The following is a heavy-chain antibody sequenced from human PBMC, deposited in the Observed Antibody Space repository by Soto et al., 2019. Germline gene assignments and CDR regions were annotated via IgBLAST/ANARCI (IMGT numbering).Heavy chain of an antibody. Sequence: QVQLVQSGAEVKKPGASVKVSCKASGYTITSYGISWVRQAPGQGLEWMGWISAYNGNTNYAQKLQGRVTMTTDTSTSTAYMELRSLRSDDTAVYYCARAPQILQPGGWFDPWGQGTLVTVSS. J-gene: IGHJ5*02. V-gene: IGHV1-18*01. CDR1: GYTITSYG. CDR2: ISAYNGNT. CDR3: ARAPQILQPGGWFDP.